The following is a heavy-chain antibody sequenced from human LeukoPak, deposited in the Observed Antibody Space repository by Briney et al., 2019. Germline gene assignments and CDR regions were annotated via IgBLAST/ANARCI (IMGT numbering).Heavy chain of an antibody. Sequence: SVKVSCKASGGTFSSNAISWVRQAPGQGLEWMGRIIPILGIANYAQKFQGRVTMTRDTSISTAYMELSRLRSDDTAVYYCARVHIVVVTAAFDYWGQGTLVTVSS. J-gene: IGHJ4*02. CDR3: ARVHIVVVTAAFDY. CDR1: GGTFSSNA. V-gene: IGHV1-69*04. CDR2: IIPILGIA. D-gene: IGHD2-21*02.